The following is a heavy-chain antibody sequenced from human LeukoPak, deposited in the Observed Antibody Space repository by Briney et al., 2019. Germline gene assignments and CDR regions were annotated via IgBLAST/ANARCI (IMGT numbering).Heavy chain of an antibody. CDR1: GGSISSGGYS. CDR3: ARVFNYGDYGDDAFDI. J-gene: IGHJ3*02. D-gene: IGHD4-17*01. CDR2: IYHSGST. Sequence: PSETLSLTCAVSGGSISSGGYSWSWIRQPPGKGLEWIGYIYHSGSTYYNPSLKSRVTISVDRSKNQFSLKLSSVTAADTAVYYCARVFNYGDYGDDAFDIWGQGTMVTVSS. V-gene: IGHV4-30-2*01.